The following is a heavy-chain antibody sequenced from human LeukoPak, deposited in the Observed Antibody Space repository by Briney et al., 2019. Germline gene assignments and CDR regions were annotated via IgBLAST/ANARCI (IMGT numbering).Heavy chain of an antibody. CDR2: IWYDASEK. V-gene: IGHV3-33*01. J-gene: IGHJ4*02. CDR1: GFTFSSHG. CDR3: ARARFCSSTSCSYFDS. Sequence: PGRSLRLSCVASGFTFSSHGMHWVRQAPGKGLEWVAVIWYDASEKYYADSVKGRFTISRDNSKNTLYLQMNSLRAEDTAVYYCARARFCSSTSCSYFDSWGQGTLVTVSS. D-gene: IGHD2-2*01.